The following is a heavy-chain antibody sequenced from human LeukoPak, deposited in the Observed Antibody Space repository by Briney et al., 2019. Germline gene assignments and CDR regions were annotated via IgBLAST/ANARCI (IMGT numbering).Heavy chain of an antibody. D-gene: IGHD3-10*01. CDR1: RYTFTSYD. J-gene: IGHJ4*02. CDR2: MNPNTGRT. Sequence: ASVKVSCKASRYTFTSYDINWVREAAGQGLEWMGWMNPNTGRTGYAQKFQGRITMTTDTSINTAYMELTNLRSEDTAIYYCARLSQTPDYYTLGGYYYLGYWGQGTPVTVSS. V-gene: IGHV1-8*01. CDR3: ARLSQTPDYYTLGGYYYLGY.